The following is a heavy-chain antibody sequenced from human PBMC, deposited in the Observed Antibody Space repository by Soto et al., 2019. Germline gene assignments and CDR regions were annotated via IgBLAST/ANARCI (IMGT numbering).Heavy chain of an antibody. J-gene: IGHJ4*02. CDR3: ARESDAYYDFWSGYYGVDY. CDR1: GFTFSSYA. Sequence: PGGSLRLSCAASGFTFSSYAMHWVRQAPGKGLEWVAVISYDGSNKYYADSVKGRFTISRDNSKNTLYLQMNSLRAEDTAVYYCARESDAYYDFWSGYYGVDYWGQGTLVTVSS. V-gene: IGHV3-30-3*01. D-gene: IGHD3-3*01. CDR2: ISYDGSNK.